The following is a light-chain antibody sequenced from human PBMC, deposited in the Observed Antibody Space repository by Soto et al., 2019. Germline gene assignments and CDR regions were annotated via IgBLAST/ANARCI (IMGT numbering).Light chain of an antibody. V-gene: IGKV4-1*01. CDR1: QSVFYTSDNKNY. CDR2: WAS. Sequence: DIVMTQSPDSLAVSLGERATINCKSSQSVFYTSDNKNYLAWYQQRPGQPPKLLIYWASTRESGVPDRFSGSGSGTDFPLTISSLQAEDVAVYYCQQYYSTPPYTFGQGTKLEIK. J-gene: IGKJ2*01. CDR3: QQYYSTPPYT.